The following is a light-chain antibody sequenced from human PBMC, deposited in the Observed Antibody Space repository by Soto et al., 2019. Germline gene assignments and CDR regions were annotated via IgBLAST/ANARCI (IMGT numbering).Light chain of an antibody. V-gene: IGKV1-5*03. CDR3: QQYDSYPPT. CDR1: QSISIW. Sequence: IQMNDSPSTLSASVGDKDISSSRASQSISIWLAWYQQKPGRAPKFLIYKASDLENGVPSRFSGSGSGTEFALTISSLQPDDFATYYCQQYDSYPPTFGGGTEVDIK. CDR2: KAS. J-gene: IGKJ4*01.